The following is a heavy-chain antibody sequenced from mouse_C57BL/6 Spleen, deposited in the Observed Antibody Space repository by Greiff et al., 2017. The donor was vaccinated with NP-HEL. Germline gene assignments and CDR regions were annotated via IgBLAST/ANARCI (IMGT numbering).Heavy chain of an antibody. Sequence: QVQLQQSGAELVRPGASVTLSCKASGYTFTDYEMHWVKQTPVHGLEWIGAIDPETGGTAYNQKFKGKAILTADKSSSTAYMELRSLTSEDSAVYYCTRRTDYFDYWGQGTTLTVSS. CDR1: GYTFTDYE. CDR3: TRRTDYFDY. D-gene: IGHD4-1*01. V-gene: IGHV1-15*01. CDR2: IDPETGGT. J-gene: IGHJ2*01.